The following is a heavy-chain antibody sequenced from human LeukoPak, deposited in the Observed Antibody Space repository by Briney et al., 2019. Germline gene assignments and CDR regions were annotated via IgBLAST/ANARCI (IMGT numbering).Heavy chain of an antibody. Sequence: SETLSLTCVVSDYSISRAYYWGWIRPPPGKGLEWIGNIYQSGSAFYKPSLKSRVTISIDTSKNHFSLKLSSVTAADTAVYYCARAPEFFDSSGYDPSSAFDIWGRGTMVTVSS. CDR2: IYQSGSA. CDR3: ARAPEFFDSSGYDPSSAFDI. V-gene: IGHV4-38-2*01. D-gene: IGHD3-22*01. J-gene: IGHJ3*02. CDR1: DYSISRAYY.